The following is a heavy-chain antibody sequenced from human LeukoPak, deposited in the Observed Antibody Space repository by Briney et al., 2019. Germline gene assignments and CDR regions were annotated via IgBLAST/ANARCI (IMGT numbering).Heavy chain of an antibody. CDR2: INPSGGST. CDR1: GYTHTSYY. V-gene: IGHV1-46*01. J-gene: IGHJ4*02. Sequence: ASVKVSCKASGYTHTSYYMHWVRQAPGQGLEWMGRINPSGGSTSYAQKFQGRVTMTRDASTSTVYMELSSLRSEDTAVYYCATVASGSYSYFDYWGQGTLVTVSS. CDR3: ATVASGSYSYFDY. D-gene: IGHD1-26*01.